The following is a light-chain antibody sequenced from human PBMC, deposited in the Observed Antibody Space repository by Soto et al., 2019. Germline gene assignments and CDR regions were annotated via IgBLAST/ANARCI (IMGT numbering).Light chain of an antibody. J-gene: IGKJ2*01. V-gene: IGKV1-39*01. Sequence: DIQMTQSPSSLSASVGDRVTITCRASQSISSSLNWYRQRPGKAPQLLIYDASTLQSGVPSRFSGSGSGTDFTLTISSLQPEDFAVYYCQQYNNWPYTFGQGTKLEIK. CDR3: QQYNNWPYT. CDR2: DAS. CDR1: QSISSS.